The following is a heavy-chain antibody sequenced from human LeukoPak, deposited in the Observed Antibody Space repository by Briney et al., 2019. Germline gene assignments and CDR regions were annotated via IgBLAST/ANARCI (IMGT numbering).Heavy chain of an antibody. J-gene: IGHJ4*02. CDR2: IYSGGST. CDR1: EFSVGSNY. V-gene: IGHV3-66*01. D-gene: IGHD3-16*02. CDR3: ARWRLYTGSGTGTSRYSFDL. Sequence: PGGSLRLSCAASEFSVGSNYMTWVRQAPGKGLEWVSLIYSGGSTYYADSVKGRFTISRDNSKNTLYLQMNSLRAEDTAVYYCARWRLYTGSGTGTSRYSFDLWGQGTLITVSS.